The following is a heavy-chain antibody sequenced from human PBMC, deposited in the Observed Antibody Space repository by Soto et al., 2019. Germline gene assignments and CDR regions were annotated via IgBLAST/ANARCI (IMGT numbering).Heavy chain of an antibody. CDR1: GGSISSYY. D-gene: IGHD4-17*01. J-gene: IGHJ6*03. Sequence: ASETLSLTCTVSGGSISSYYWSWIRQPPGKGLEWIGYIYYSGSTNYNPSLKSRVTISVDTSKNQFSLKLSSVTAADTAVYYCAREMVTTAYYYYYMDVWGKGTTVTVSS. V-gene: IGHV4-59*01. CDR2: IYYSGST. CDR3: AREMVTTAYYYYYMDV.